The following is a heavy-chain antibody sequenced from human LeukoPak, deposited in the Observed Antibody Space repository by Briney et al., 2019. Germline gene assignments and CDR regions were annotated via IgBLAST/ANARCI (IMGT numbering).Heavy chain of an antibody. J-gene: IGHJ5*02. V-gene: IGHV4-39*01. CDR2: IYYSGAP. D-gene: IGHD2-8*01. Sequence: SETLSLTCTVSGGSISGSSYLWGWIRQPPGKGLEWIGSIYYSGAPSINPSLKSRVSISVDTSRNHFSLKLSSVTAADTAVYYCARHRPRPYCTNGVCYPDLWGQGTLVTVSS. CDR3: ARHRPRPYCTNGVCYPDL. CDR1: GGSISGSSYL.